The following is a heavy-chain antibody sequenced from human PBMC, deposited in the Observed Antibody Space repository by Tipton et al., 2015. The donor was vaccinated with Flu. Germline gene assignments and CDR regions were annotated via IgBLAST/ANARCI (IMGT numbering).Heavy chain of an antibody. Sequence: LRLSCTVSGGSVSGSSYQWGWIRQPPGKGLEWFGTIYYSGDTYANPSLKSRLTISVDTSNNQFSLRLASVTAADTAVYYCARLGKTHYYWGQGTLVIVSS. CDR3: ARLGKTHYY. CDR2: IYYSGDT. D-gene: IGHD1-26*01. J-gene: IGHJ4*02. CDR1: GGSVSGSSYQ. V-gene: IGHV4-39*01.